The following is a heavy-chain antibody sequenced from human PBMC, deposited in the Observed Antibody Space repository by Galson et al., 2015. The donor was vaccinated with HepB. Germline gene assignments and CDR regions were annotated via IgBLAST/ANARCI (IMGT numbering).Heavy chain of an antibody. CDR3: ARDGHENGVCCNFDY. D-gene: IGHD2-8*01. CDR1: GFTFSSYS. J-gene: IGHJ4*02. V-gene: IGHV3-48*02. CDR2: ISSSSSTI. Sequence: SLRLSCAASGFTFSSYSMNWVRQAPGKGLEWVSYISSSSSTIYYADSVKGRFTISRDNAKNSLYLQMNSLRDEDTAVYYCARDGHENGVCCNFDYWGQGTLVTVSS.